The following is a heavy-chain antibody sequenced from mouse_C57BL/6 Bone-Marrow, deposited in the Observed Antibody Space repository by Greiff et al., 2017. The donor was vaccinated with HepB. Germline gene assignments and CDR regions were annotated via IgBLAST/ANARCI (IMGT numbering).Heavy chain of an antibody. V-gene: IGHV5-6*02. J-gene: IGHJ1*03. Sequence: DVMLVESGGDLVKPGGSLKLSCAASGFTFSSYGMSWVRQTPDKRLEWVATISSGGSYTYYPDSVKGRFTISRDNAKNTLYLQMSSLKSEDTAMYYCARRPYYYGSSYGYFDVWGTGTTVTVSS. CDR3: ARRPYYYGSSYGYFDV. D-gene: IGHD1-1*01. CDR2: ISSGGSYT. CDR1: GFTFSSYG.